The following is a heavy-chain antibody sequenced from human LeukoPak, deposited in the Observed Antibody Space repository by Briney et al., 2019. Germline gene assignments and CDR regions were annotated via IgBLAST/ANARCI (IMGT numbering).Heavy chain of an antibody. V-gene: IGHV4-34*01. D-gene: IGHD2-8*01. J-gene: IGHJ6*02. Sequence: PSETLSLTCAVYGGSFSGYYWSLIRQPPGKGLEWIGEINHSGSTNYNPSLKSRVTISVDTSKNQFSLKLSSVTAADTAVYYCARLMEPKYYYYYGMDVWGQGTTVTVSS. CDR2: INHSGST. CDR1: GGSFSGYY. CDR3: ARLMEPKYYYYYGMDV.